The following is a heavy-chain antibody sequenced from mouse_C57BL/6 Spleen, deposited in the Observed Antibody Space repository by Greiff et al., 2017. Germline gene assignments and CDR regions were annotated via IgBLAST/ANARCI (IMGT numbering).Heavy chain of an antibody. CDR1: GYTFTSYW. CDR3: ARRYYSNYADY. V-gene: IGHV1-50*01. Sequence: VQLQQSGAELVKPGASVKLSCKASGYTFTSYWMQWVKQRPGQGLEWIGEIDPSDSYTNYNQKFKGKATLTVDTSSSTAYMQLSSLTSEDSAVYYCARRYYSNYADYWGQGTTLTVSS. D-gene: IGHD2-5*01. CDR2: IDPSDSYT. J-gene: IGHJ2*01.